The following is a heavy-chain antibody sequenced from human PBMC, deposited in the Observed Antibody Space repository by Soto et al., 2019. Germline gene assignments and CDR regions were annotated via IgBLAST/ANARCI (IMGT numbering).Heavy chain of an antibody. CDR1: GGPISSDDYY. CDR3: AREGSSSPEYFDF. J-gene: IGHJ4*02. Sequence: PFLTCSHSGGPISSDDYYWTWIRRPPGEGLEWSGYIYYTRRTSSTPSLESRATISIDTSKSQFSLKLSSVSASDTAVYYCAREGSSSPEYFDFWGPRTLVTVSS. CDR2: IYYTRRT. D-gene: IGHD2-15*01. V-gene: IGHV4-30-4*01.